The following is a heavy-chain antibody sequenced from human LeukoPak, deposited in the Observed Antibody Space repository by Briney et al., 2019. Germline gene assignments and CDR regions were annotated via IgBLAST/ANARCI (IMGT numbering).Heavy chain of an antibody. CDR1: GFTFRSNC. V-gene: IGHV3-74*01. CDR2: IKSDGGIT. Sequence: GGSLRLSCAASGFTFRSNCMSWVRQAPGKGLVWVSRIKSDGGITNYADSVKGRFTISRDNAKNTLYLQMNSLRDEDTAVYYCVTGRDPGTMDYWGQGTLVTVSA. D-gene: IGHD1-1*01. J-gene: IGHJ4*02. CDR3: VTGRDPGTMDY.